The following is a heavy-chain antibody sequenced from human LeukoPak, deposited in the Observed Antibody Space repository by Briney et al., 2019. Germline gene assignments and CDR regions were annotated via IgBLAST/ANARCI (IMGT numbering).Heavy chain of an antibody. CDR1: GFTFIGYA. CDR2: ISSNGGSR. CDR3: VVQGWVFRAPTQYYFDY. D-gene: IGHD1-1*01. V-gene: IGHV3-64D*06. Sequence: GGPLRPSVPASGFTFIGYAMHGVGRPPGRGWDYVSAISSNGGSRYYADSVKGRFTISRDNSKNTLYLQMSSLRAEDTAVYYCVVQGWVFRAPTQYYFDYWGQGTLVTVSS. J-gene: IGHJ4*02.